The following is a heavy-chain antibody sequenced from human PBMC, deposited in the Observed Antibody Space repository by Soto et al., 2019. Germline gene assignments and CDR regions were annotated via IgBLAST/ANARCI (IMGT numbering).Heavy chain of an antibody. CDR2: VVVNSGNT. D-gene: IGHD2-2*01. V-gene: IGHV1-58*01. Sequence: AAVKVSCKACGCTFTRSAVQWVRQARGQRLEWIGWVVVNSGNTNYAQKFQDRVTITRDMSTSTSYMELTSLGSEDTAVYYCATESPVLPFTAGAYYYYNGMDVWGQGTTVTVSS. CDR1: GCTFTRSA. CDR3: ATESPVLPFTAGAYYYYNGMDV. J-gene: IGHJ6*02.